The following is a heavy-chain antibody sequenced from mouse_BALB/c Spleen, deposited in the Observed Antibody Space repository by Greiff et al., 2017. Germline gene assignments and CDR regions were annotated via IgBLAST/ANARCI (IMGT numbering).Heavy chain of an antibody. CDR2: IDPENGDT. CDR3: NAAELPCFDY. CDR1: GFNIKDYY. J-gene: IGHJ2*01. V-gene: IGHV14-4*02. Sequence: EVQLQQSGAELVRSGASVKLSCTASGFNIKDYYMHWVKQRPEQGLEWIGWIDPENGDTEYAPKFQGKATMTADTSSNTAYLQLSSLTSEDTAVYYCNAAELPCFDYWGQGTTLTVSS.